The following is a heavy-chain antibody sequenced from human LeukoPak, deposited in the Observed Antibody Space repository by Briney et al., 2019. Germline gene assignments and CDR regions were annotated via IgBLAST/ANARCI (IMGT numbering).Heavy chain of an antibody. V-gene: IGHV3-23*01. J-gene: IGHJ4*02. Sequence: GGSLRLSCAASGFTFSGYAMTWVRQAPGKGLEWVSAISGSGHNTYYADSVKGRFTISRDNSKNTVYLQMNSLRAEDTALYYCAKWREGTMVYFDYWGQGTLVTVSS. CDR1: GFTFSGYA. CDR2: ISGSGHNT. CDR3: AKWREGTMVYFDY. D-gene: IGHD3-10*01.